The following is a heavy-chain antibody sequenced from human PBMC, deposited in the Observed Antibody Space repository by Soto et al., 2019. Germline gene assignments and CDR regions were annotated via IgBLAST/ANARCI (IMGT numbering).Heavy chain of an antibody. J-gene: IGHJ2*01. CDR1: GASFSDSY. D-gene: IGHD3-16*02. Sequence: QVRLQQWGAGLLKPSETLSLTCAVYGASFSDSYWNWIRQPPGKGLEWIGEINHSGSTIYNTSLEGRVTISLDTSLKQFTLKMRSATAADTAVYYCARELPSRYFHPWGRGTPVTLSS. CDR2: INHSGST. CDR3: ARELPSRYFHP. V-gene: IGHV4-34*01.